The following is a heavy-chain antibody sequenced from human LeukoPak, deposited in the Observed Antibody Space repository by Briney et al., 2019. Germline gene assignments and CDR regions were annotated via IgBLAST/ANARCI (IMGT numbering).Heavy chain of an antibody. CDR1: GGSVRSSTW. J-gene: IGHJ4*02. D-gene: IGHD2/OR15-2a*01. V-gene: IGHV4-4*02. Sequence: SETLSLTCTVSGGSVRSSTWWGWVRQPPGKGLECIGEIHHSETTNYNPSLKSRVTISVDTSKNQFSLKLNSVTAADTAVYYCVRAFLVGYPPEEYFFDYWGQGILVTVSS. CDR2: IHHSETT. CDR3: VRAFLVGYPPEEYFFDY.